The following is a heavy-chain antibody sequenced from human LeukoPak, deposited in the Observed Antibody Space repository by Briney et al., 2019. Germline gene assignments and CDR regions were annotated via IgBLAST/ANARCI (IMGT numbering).Heavy chain of an antibody. CDR2: IYPGDSDT. D-gene: IGHD2-15*01. J-gene: IGHJ5*02. V-gene: IGHV5-51*01. CDR3: ARQDESGYCSGGSCPYWFDP. Sequence: GASLKTSNKGSGCSFTSYWNGWERGRRGKGQERMGIIYPGDSDTRYSPSFQGQVTISADKSISTAYLQWSSLKASDTAMYYCARQDESGYCSGGSCPYWFDPWGQGTLVTVSS. CDR1: GCSFTSYW.